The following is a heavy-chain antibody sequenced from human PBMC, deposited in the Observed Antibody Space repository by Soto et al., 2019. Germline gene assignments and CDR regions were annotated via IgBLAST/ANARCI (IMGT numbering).Heavy chain of an antibody. CDR1: GFTFSSYA. J-gene: IGHJ6*02. CDR3: MRPAPRGRHFFYFGMDV. CDR2: ISSSGGST. D-gene: IGHD3-10*01. Sequence: GGSLRLSCAASGFTFSSYAMSWVRQAPGKGLEWVSGISSSGGSTYYADSVKGRFTISRDNSKNTLFLRMNRPRVEDAAVYYCMRPAPRGRHFFYFGMDVWGQGTTVTVS. V-gene: IGHV3-23*01.